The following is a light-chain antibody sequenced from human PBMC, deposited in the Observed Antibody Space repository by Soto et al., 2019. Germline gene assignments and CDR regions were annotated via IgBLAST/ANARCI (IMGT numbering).Light chain of an antibody. Sequence: EIVLTQSPGTLSLSPGERATLSCRASQSVSSSYLAWYQQKSGQAPRPLIYGAYSRAIGIPDRFSGSGSGTDFTLTISRLEPEDFAVYYCQQYGSSPWTFGQGTKVEIK. J-gene: IGKJ1*01. CDR2: GAY. V-gene: IGKV3-20*01. CDR1: QSVSSSY. CDR3: QQYGSSPWT.